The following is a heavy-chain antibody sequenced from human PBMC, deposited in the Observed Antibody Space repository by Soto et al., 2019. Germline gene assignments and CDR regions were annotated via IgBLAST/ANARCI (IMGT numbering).Heavy chain of an antibody. CDR3: AGGNALDV. V-gene: IGHV3-7*01. Sequence: EVQLVESGGGLVQPGGSLSLSCAGSRFTFSTYWMTWVRLTPGKGLEWVANIHQDGNEKYYMDSVKARFTISRENAKNSLYLQMTSLRAADTAVYYCAGGNALDVWGQGNTVTVS. CDR2: IHQDGNEK. J-gene: IGHJ6*02. CDR1: RFTFSTYW.